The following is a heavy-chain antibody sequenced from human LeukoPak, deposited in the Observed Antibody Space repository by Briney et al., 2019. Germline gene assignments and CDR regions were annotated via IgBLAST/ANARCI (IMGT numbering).Heavy chain of an antibody. Sequence: SETLSLTCTVSGGSISSSSYYWGWIRQPPGKGLEWIGSMYYSGSTYYNPSLKSRVTISVDTSKNQFSLKLSSVTAADTAVHYCASDYYGSGSPHFMDVWGQGTTVTVSS. CDR3: ASDYYGSGSPHFMDV. D-gene: IGHD3-10*01. CDR1: GGSISSSSYY. CDR2: MYYSGST. J-gene: IGHJ6*02. V-gene: IGHV4-39*01.